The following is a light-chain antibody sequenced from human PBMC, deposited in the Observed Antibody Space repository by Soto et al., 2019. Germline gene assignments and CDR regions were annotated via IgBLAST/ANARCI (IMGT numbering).Light chain of an antibody. J-gene: IGKJ1*01. Sequence: EIVMTQSPATLSVSPGERATLSCRASQSVSGNLAWYQQKPGQAPRLLIYGASTRATGIPARFSGSGSGTEFTPTISSLQSEDFAVYYCQQYNNWPLTFGQGTKVEIK. V-gene: IGKV3-15*01. CDR3: QQYNNWPLT. CDR1: QSVSGN. CDR2: GAS.